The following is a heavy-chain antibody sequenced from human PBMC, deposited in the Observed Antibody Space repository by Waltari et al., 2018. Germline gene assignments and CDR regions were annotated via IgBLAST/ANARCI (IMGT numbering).Heavy chain of an antibody. Sequence: EVQLVESGGGLVKPGGSLRLSCAASGFTFSSYSMNWVRQAPGNGLELVSSISSRSNYIYYADSVKGRFTIFRENAKHSQFLQMNSLRAEDTAVYYCARDFTSWGFDYWGQGTLVTVSS. D-gene: IGHD2-2*01. CDR2: ISSRSNYI. J-gene: IGHJ4*02. V-gene: IGHV3-21*01. CDR1: GFTFSSYS. CDR3: ARDFTSWGFDY.